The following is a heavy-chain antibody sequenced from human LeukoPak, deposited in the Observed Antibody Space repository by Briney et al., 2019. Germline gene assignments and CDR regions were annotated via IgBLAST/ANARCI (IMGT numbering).Heavy chain of an antibody. CDR2: IYYSGST. CDR1: GGSISSYY. J-gene: IGHJ4*02. CDR3: ARTATIAAAGTNRAFDY. V-gene: IGHV4-59*01. Sequence: SETLSLTCTVSGGSISSYYWSWIRQPPGKGLEWIGYIYYSGSTNYNPSLNSRVTISVDTSKNHFSLKLSSVTAEDTDVYYCARTATIAAAGTNRAFDYWGQGTLVTVSS. D-gene: IGHD6-13*01.